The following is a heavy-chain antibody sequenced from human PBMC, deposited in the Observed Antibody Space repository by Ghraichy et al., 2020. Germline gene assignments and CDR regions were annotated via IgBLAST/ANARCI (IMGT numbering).Heavy chain of an antibody. V-gene: IGHV1-69*13. CDR2: IIPIFGTA. J-gene: IGHJ3*02. D-gene: IGHD3-3*01. CDR3: ARGVNSRPLITIFGDI. Sequence: SVKVSCKASGGTFSSYAISWVRQAPGQGLEWMGGIIPIFGTANYAQKFQGRVTITADESTSTAYMELSSLRSEDTAVYYCARGVNSRPLITIFGDIWGQGTMVTVSS. CDR1: GGTFSSYA.